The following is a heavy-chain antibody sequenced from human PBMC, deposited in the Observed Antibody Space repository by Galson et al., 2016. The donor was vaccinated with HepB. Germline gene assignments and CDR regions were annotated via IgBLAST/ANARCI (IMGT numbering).Heavy chain of an antibody. CDR1: DGSISNKNYY. Sequence: SETLSLTCSVSDGSISNKNYYWGWIRQSPGKGLEWIGSIYYAGSTYYNPSLKSRVTLSVDASKNLFSLSLGSVTAADTAVYYCARHVPPGSYYGTGDYYNVFDYWGQGSLVTVSS. CDR2: IYYAGST. J-gene: IGHJ4*02. CDR3: ARHVPPGSYYGTGDYYNVFDY. V-gene: IGHV4-39*01. D-gene: IGHD3-10*01.